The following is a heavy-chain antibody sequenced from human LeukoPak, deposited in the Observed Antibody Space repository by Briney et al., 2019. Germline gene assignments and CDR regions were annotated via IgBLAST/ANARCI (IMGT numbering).Heavy chain of an antibody. CDR2: ISAYNGNT. CDR1: GYTFTGYY. Sequence: ASVKVSCKASGYTFTGYYIHWVRQAPGQGLEWMGWISAYNGNTNYAQKLQGRVTMTTDTSTSTAYMELRSLRSDDTAVYYCARGDYYDSSGYSHWGQGTLVTVSS. J-gene: IGHJ4*02. CDR3: ARGDYYDSSGYSH. D-gene: IGHD3-22*01. V-gene: IGHV1-18*04.